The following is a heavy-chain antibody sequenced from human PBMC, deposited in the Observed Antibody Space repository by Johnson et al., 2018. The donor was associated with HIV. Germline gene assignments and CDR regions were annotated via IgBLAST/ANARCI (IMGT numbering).Heavy chain of an antibody. CDR1: GFTFSSYG. Sequence: VQLVESGGGVVQPGGSLRLSCAASGFTFSSYGMHWVRQAPGKGLEWVAFISYDENTEYYVDSVKGRFTISRDNSENTVYVQMNSLRTEDTGMYYCAKIITGTTYDALDLWGQGTMVTVSS. CDR3: AKIITGTTYDALDL. J-gene: IGHJ3*01. V-gene: IGHV3-30*02. D-gene: IGHD1-20*01. CDR2: ISYDENTE.